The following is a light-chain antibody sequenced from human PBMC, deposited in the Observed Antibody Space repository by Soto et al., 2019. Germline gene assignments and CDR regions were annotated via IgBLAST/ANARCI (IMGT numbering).Light chain of an antibody. CDR1: QSVLYSSNNKNY. J-gene: IGKJ4*01. V-gene: IGKV4-1*01. CDR2: WAS. CDR3: QQYYSTHPT. Sequence: DIVMTQSPDSLAVSLGERATINCKSSQSVLYSSNNKNYLAWYQQKPGQPPKELIYWASTRESGVPDRFSGSGSGTDFTLTISSLQAEDVAVYYCQQYYSTHPTFGGGTKVEIK.